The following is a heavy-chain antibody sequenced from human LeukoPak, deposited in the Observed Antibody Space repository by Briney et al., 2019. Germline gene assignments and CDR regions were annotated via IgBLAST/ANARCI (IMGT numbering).Heavy chain of an antibody. D-gene: IGHD4-23*01. CDR2: ISYDGSNK. V-gene: IGHV3-30*03. Sequence: PGGSLRLSCAASGFTFSSYGMHWVRQAPGKGLEWVAVISYDGSNKYYPDSVKGRFTISRDNSKNTLYLQMNSLRSEDTAVYYCARNGGNPNYYYYYGMDVWGKGTTVTVSS. J-gene: IGHJ6*04. CDR3: ARNGGNPNYYYYYGMDV. CDR1: GFTFSSYG.